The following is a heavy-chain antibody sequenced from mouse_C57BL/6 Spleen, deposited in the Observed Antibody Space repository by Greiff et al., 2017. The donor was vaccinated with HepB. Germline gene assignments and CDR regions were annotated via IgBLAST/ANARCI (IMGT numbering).Heavy chain of an antibody. J-gene: IGHJ2*01. Sequence: QVQLQQPGAELVRPGSSVKLSCKASGYTFTSYWMDWVKQRPGQGLEWIGNIYPSDSETHYNQKFKDKATLTVDKSSSTAYMQLSSLTSEDSAVNYCARRPYYGRDFDYWGQGTTLTVSS. V-gene: IGHV1-61*01. CDR3: ARRPYYGRDFDY. CDR2: IYPSDSET. D-gene: IGHD1-1*01. CDR1: GYTFTSYW.